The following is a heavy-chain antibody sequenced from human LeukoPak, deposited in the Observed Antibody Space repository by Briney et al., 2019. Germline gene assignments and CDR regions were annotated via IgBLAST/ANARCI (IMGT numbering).Heavy chain of an antibody. CDR1: GGSISSGGYY. Sequence: SETQSLTCTVSGGSISSGGYYWSWIRQHPGKGLEWIGYIYYSGSTYYNPSLKSRVTISVDTSKNQFSLKLSSVTAADTAVYYCARDRSRDGYNHWGQGTLVTVSS. CDR3: ARDRSRDGYNH. V-gene: IGHV4-31*03. CDR2: IYYSGST. D-gene: IGHD5-24*01. J-gene: IGHJ5*02.